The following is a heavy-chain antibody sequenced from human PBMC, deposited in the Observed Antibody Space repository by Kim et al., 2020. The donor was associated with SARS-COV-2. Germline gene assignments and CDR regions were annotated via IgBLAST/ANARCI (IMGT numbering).Heavy chain of an antibody. CDR2: REK. Sequence: REKYYADSVKGRFTISRDNAENSMYLQMNGLGVEDTAVYYCTNGRSLSCWGQGTLVTVSS. V-gene: IGHV3-7*01. CDR3: TNGRSLSC. D-gene: IGHD1-26*01. J-gene: IGHJ4*02.